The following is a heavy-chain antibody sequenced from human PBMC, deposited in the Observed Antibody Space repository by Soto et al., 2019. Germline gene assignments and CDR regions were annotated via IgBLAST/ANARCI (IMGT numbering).Heavy chain of an antibody. Sequence: GGSLRLSCAASGFTFSSYWMHWVRQAPGKGLVWVSRINSDGSSTSYADSVKGRFTISRDNAKSTLYLQMNSLRAEDTAVYYCARDLSSSWPYYYYGMDVWGQGTTVTVSS. CDR2: INSDGSST. V-gene: IGHV3-74*01. CDR3: ARDLSSSWPYYYYGMDV. J-gene: IGHJ6*02. CDR1: GFTFSSYW. D-gene: IGHD6-13*01.